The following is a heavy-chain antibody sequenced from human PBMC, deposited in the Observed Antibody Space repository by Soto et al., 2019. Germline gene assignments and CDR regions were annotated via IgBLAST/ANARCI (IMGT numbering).Heavy chain of an antibody. J-gene: IGHJ4*02. CDR3: ARRESYGSGSYSLDY. V-gene: IGHV1-2*02. CDR2: INPNRGGT. Sequence: QVQLVQSGAEVKKPGASVKVSCKASGYTFSDYYMHWVRQAPGQGLEWMGWINPNRGGTNLAQKFQGRVTLTRDTSISRAYMELSRLRPGDTAVYYGARRESYGSGSYSLDYWGQGTTVTVSS. CDR1: GYTFSDYY. D-gene: IGHD3-10*01.